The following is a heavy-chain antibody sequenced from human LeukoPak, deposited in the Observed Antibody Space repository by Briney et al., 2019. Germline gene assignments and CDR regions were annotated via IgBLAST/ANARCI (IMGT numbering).Heavy chain of an antibody. CDR2: IYSGGST. CDR3: ARDLLDYDFWSGHGHY. CDR1: GFTVSSNY. D-gene: IGHD3-3*01. Sequence: PGGSLRLSCAASGFTVSSNYMSWVRQAPGKGLEWVSVIYSGGSTYYADSVKGRFTISRDNSKNTLYLQMNSLRAEDTAMYYCARDLLDYDFWSGHGHYWGQETLVTVSS. V-gene: IGHV3-53*01. J-gene: IGHJ4*02.